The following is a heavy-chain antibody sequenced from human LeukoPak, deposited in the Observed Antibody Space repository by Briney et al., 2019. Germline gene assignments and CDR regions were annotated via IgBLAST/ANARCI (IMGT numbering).Heavy chain of an antibody. Sequence: ASVKVSCKASGGTFSSYALSWVRQAPGQGLEWMGGIIPILDTANYAQKFQGRVTITADKSTSTAYMELSSLRSEDTAVYYCARDGGKYYYDSSGYYYDYWGQGTLVTVSS. J-gene: IGHJ4*02. D-gene: IGHD3-22*01. CDR2: IIPILDTA. CDR1: GGTFSSYA. CDR3: ARDGGKYYYDSSGYYYDY. V-gene: IGHV1-69*06.